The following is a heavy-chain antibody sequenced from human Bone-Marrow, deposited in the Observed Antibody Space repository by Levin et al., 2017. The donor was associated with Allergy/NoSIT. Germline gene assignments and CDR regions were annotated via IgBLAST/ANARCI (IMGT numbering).Heavy chain of an antibody. V-gene: IGHV4-59*01. CDR3: ARGLYDCLYYPPAY. CDR1: GSSISCCY. Sequence: SETLSLTCSVSGSSISCCYWSWIRQSPGKGLEWIGSIYYSGSTNYNPSLRSRVTMSVDTTKNQLSLKLSSVTAADTAIYYCARGLYDCLYYPPAYWGQGTLVTVSS. D-gene: IGHD2-8*01. CDR2: IYYSGST. J-gene: IGHJ4*02.